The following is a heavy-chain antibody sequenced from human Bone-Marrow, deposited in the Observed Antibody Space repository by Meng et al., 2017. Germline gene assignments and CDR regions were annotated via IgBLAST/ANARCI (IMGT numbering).Heavy chain of an antibody. J-gene: IGHJ3*02. V-gene: IGHV3-30*03. D-gene: IGHD5-12*01. Sequence: GGSLRLSCAASGFTFDDYGMSWVRQAPGKGLEWVAVISYDGSNKYYADSVKGRFTISRDNSKNTLYLQMNSLRAEDTAVYYCARDGGYSGYFYGDAFDIWGQGTMVTVSS. CDR1: GFTFDDYG. CDR2: ISYDGSNK. CDR3: ARDGGYSGYFYGDAFDI.